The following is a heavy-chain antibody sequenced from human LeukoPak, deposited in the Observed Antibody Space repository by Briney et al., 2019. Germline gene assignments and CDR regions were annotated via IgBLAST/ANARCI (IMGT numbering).Heavy chain of an antibody. J-gene: IGHJ3*02. V-gene: IGHV3-21*01. CDR2: ISSSSSYI. Sequence: GGSLRLSCAASGFTFSSYSMNWVRQAPGKGLEWVSSISSSSSYIYYADSVKGRFTISRDNAKNSLYLQMNSLRAEDTAVYYCARDLRFLEWSVGAFDIWGQGTMVTVSS. D-gene: IGHD3-3*01. CDR1: GFTFSSYS. CDR3: ARDLRFLEWSVGAFDI.